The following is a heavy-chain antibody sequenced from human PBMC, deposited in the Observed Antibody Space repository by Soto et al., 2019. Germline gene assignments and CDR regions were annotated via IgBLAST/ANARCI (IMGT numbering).Heavy chain of an antibody. CDR1: EFSFSVYE. CDR3: AKESRSNFDY. Sequence: PGGSLRLSCAAFEFSFSVYEMNWVRQAPGKGLEWVAYISATGATTYYAESVRGRFTISRDNAKKSLYLQLNSLRVEDTAVYYCAKESRSNFDYWGQGTLVTVSS. CDR2: ISATGATT. V-gene: IGHV3-48*03. J-gene: IGHJ4*02.